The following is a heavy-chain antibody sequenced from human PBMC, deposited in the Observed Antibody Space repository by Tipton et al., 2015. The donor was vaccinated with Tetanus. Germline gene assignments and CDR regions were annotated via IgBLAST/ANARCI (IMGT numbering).Heavy chain of an antibody. D-gene: IGHD3-22*01. Sequence: QLVQSGAEVKKPGESLKISCKGSGYSFTSYWIGWVRQMPGKGLEWMGIIYPGDSDTRYSPSFQGQVTISADKSISTAYLQWSSLKASDTAMYYCARRDDSSGYYLDWFDPWGQGTLVTVSS. CDR1: GYSFTSYW. J-gene: IGHJ5*02. CDR3: ARRDDSSGYYLDWFDP. V-gene: IGHV5-51*01. CDR2: IYPGDSDT.